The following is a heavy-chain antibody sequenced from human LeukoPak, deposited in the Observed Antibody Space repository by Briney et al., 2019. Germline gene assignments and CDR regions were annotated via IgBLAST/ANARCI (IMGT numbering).Heavy chain of an antibody. CDR2: IYIGGNT. V-gene: IGHV3-53*01. Sequence: GGSLRLSCAASGFTVSSNYMTWVRQAPGKRLEWVSVIYIGGNTYYADSVKGRFTISRDISKNTVYLQMNNLRDEDTAVYYCAKDQRWESPHYLDSWGQGTLVTVSS. J-gene: IGHJ4*02. CDR1: GFTVSSNY. D-gene: IGHD1-26*01. CDR3: AKDQRWESPHYLDS.